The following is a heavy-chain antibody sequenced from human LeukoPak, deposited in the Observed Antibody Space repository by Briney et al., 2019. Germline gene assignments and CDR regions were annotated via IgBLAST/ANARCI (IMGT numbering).Heavy chain of an antibody. CDR2: INPNNGDT. Sequence: ASVKVSCKASGYIFTNYYLHWVRQAPGQGLEWMGWINPNNGDTNYSQKFLGRVTLTRDTSITTAYMGLNWLTFDDTAVYYCARGHYFADGRYPLHYWGQGTLVIVSS. CDR3: ARGHYFADGRYPLHY. J-gene: IGHJ4*02. V-gene: IGHV1-2*02. CDR1: GYIFTNYY. D-gene: IGHD5-24*01.